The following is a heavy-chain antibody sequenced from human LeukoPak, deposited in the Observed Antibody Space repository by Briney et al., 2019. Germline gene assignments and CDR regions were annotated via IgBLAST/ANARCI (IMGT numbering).Heavy chain of an antibody. V-gene: IGHV3-30*04. CDR3: ARAAFYYYYYMDV. CDR2: ISYDGSNK. J-gene: IGHJ6*03. CDR1: GFTFSSYA. Sequence: GGSLRLSCAASGFTFSSYAMHWVRQAPGKGLEWVAVISYDGSNKYYADSVKGRFTISRDKSKNTLYLQMNSLRAEDTAVYYCARAAFYYYYYMDVWGKGTTVTVSS.